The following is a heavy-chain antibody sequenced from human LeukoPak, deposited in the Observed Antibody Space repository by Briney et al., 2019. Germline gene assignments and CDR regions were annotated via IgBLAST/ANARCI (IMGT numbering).Heavy chain of an antibody. J-gene: IGHJ3*02. Sequence: WGSLRLSCAASGFTFSSYWMSWVRQAPGKGLEWVANIKQDGSEKYYVDSVKGRFTISRDNAKNSLYLQMNSLRADDTAVYYCARRSVLLGDAFDIWGQGPMVTVSS. CDR1: GFTFSSYW. V-gene: IGHV3-7*01. CDR3: ARRSVLLGDAFDI. CDR2: IKQDGSEK. D-gene: IGHD3-10*01.